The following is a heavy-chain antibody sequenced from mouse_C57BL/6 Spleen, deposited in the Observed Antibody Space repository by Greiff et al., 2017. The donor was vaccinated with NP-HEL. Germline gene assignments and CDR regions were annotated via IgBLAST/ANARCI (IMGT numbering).Heavy chain of an antibody. CDR1: GFSFNTYA. CDR2: IRSKSNNYAT. Sequence: EVQGVESGGGLVQPKGSLKLSCAASGFSFNTYAMNWVRQAPGKGLEWVARIRSKSNNYATYYADSVKDRFTISRDDSESMLYLQMNNLKTEDTAMYYCVSYDYDDAMDYWGQGTSVTVSS. CDR3: VSYDYDDAMDY. D-gene: IGHD2-4*01. J-gene: IGHJ4*01. V-gene: IGHV10-1*01.